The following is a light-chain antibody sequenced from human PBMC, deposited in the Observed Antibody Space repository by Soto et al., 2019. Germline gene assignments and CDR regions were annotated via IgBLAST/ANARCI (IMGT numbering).Light chain of an antibody. CDR1: QSVSSN. V-gene: IGKV3-20*01. J-gene: IGKJ1*01. Sequence: EIVMTQSPATLSVSPGERATLSCRASQSVSSNLAWYQQKPGQAPRLLFFGASIRATGIPDRFSGGGSGTDFTLTISRLEPEDFAVYYCQQCGSLPGTFGQGTKVDI. CDR2: GAS. CDR3: QQCGSLPGT.